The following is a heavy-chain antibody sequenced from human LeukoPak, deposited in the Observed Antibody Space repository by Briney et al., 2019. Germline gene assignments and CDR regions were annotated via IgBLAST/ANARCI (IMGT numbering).Heavy chain of an antibody. CDR1: GYTFTSYG. V-gene: IGHV1-18*01. J-gene: IGHJ5*02. CDR3: ARSYDFWSAYYGNWFDP. Sequence: GASVKVSCKASGYTFTSYGISWVRQAPGQGLEWMGWISAYNGNTNYAQKLQGRVTMTTDTSTSTAYMELRSLRSDDTAVYYCARSYDFWSAYYGNWFDPWGQGTLVTVSS. D-gene: IGHD3-3*01. CDR2: ISAYNGNT.